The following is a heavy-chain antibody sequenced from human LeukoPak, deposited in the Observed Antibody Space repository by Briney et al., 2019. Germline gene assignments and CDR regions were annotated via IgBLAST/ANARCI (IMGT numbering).Heavy chain of an antibody. Sequence: GGSLRLSCAISGFTFSDYAMSWVRQAPGKGLEWVSVISGTGSATYYTDSVKGRFTISRDNAKNSLYLQMNSLRAEDTALYYCAKGRAFSGYDYGGFDYWGQGTLVTVSS. V-gene: IGHV3-23*01. CDR3: AKGRAFSGYDYGGFDY. D-gene: IGHD5-12*01. J-gene: IGHJ4*02. CDR2: ISGTGSAT. CDR1: GFTFSDYA.